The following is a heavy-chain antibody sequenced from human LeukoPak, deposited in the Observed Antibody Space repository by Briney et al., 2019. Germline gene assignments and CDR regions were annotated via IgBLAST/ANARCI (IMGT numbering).Heavy chain of an antibody. CDR1: GYTLTELS. CDR3: ARDRRWVYDSSDTNRGVLDY. Sequence: ASVKVSCKVSGYTLTELSMHWVRQAPGQGLEWMGIINPSGGSTSYAQKFQGRVTMTRDTSTSTVYMELSSLRSEDTAVYYCARDRRWVYDSSDTNRGVLDYWGQGTLVTVSS. V-gene: IGHV1-46*01. D-gene: IGHD3-22*01. J-gene: IGHJ4*02. CDR2: INPSGGST.